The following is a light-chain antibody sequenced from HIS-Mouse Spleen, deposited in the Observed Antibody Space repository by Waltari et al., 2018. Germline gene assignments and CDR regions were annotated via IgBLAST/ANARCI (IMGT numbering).Light chain of an antibody. J-gene: IGKJ3*01. CDR2: DAS. CDR3: QQYDNSLFT. CDR1: QDISNY. Sequence: DIQMTQSPSSLSASVGDRVTITCQASQDISNYLNWYQQKPVKAPKLLIYDASNLETGVPSRFSGSGSGTDFTFTISSLQPEDIATYYCQQYDNSLFTFGPGTKVDIK. V-gene: IGKV1-33*01.